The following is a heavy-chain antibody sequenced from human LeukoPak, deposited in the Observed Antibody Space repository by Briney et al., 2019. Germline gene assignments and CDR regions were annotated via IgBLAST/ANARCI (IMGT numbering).Heavy chain of an antibody. V-gene: IGHV1-69*04. CDR3: ARDSPLLLPGY. J-gene: IGHJ4*02. CDR1: GGTFSSYA. Sequence: SVKVSCKASGGTFSSYAISWVRLAPGQGLEWVGRIIPILNIANYAQKFQGRVTIVADESTSTAYMELSSLRSEDTAVYYCARDSPLLLPGYWGQGTLVTVSS. D-gene: IGHD2/OR15-2a*01. CDR2: IIPILNIA.